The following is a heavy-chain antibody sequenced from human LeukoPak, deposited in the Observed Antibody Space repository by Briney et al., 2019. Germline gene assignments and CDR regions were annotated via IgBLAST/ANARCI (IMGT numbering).Heavy chain of an antibody. V-gene: IGHV3-48*03. J-gene: IGHJ4*02. CDR3: RDPFDY. CDR1: GFTLSSYE. CDR2: ISSSGSSI. D-gene: IGHD5-24*01. Sequence: GGSLRLSCAASGFTLSSYEMNWVRQAPGKGLEWVSYISSSGSSIYYADSVKGRFTISRDNAKNSLYLQMNSLRTEDTAVYYCRDPFDYWGQGTLVTVSS.